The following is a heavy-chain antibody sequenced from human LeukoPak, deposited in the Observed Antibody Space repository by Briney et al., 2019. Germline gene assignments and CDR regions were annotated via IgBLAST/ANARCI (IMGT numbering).Heavy chain of an antibody. D-gene: IGHD3-10*01. CDR2: IYYSGST. CDR3: ARHYYSSGSFEY. V-gene: IGHV4-59*08. CDR1: DGSISSYY. Sequence: PETLSLTCTVSDGSISSYYWSWIRQPPGKGLEWIGYIYYSGSTNYNPSLKSRVTISVDTSKNQFSLKLSSVTAADTAVYYCARHYYSSGSFEYWGQGTLVTVSS. J-gene: IGHJ4*02.